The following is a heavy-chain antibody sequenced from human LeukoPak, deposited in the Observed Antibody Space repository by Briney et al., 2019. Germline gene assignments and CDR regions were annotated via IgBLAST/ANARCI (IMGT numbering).Heavy chain of an antibody. CDR1: GYSINSAFY. CDR3: ARAPPVVVAATHYNWFDP. D-gene: IGHD2-15*01. Sequence: SETLSLTCTVSGYSINSAFYWGWIRVPPGKGLEWIGSVFHRGTTYYNSSLKSRANISIDTSKNQFSLKLNSLTAEDTAMYYCARAPPVVVAATHYNWFDPWGQGTLVTVSS. J-gene: IGHJ5*02. V-gene: IGHV4-38-2*02. CDR2: VFHRGTT.